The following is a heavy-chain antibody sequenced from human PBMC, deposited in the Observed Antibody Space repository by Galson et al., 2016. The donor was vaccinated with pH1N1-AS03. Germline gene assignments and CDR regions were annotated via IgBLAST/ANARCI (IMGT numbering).Heavy chain of an antibody. V-gene: IGHV1-18*01. CDR2: ISAYNGRT. Sequence: SVKVSCKASGYSFSNYAITWVRQAPGQGLEWMGWISAYNGRTKYLRKSQDRLTMATDTSTRTAYLELRSLTSDDTAFYYCARLQDSDSGGAYFDSWGQGILVTVSS. J-gene: IGHJ4*02. D-gene: IGHD5-24*01. CDR3: ARLQDSDSGGAYFDS. CDR1: GYSFSNYA.